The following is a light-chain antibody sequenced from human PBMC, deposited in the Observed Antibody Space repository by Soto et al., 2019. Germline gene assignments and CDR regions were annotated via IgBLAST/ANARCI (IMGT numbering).Light chain of an antibody. CDR2: DAS. J-gene: IGKJ5*01. CDR3: QQANTFPLT. CDR1: QGISSY. Sequence: IQLTQSPSSLSASVGDRVTITCRASQGISSYLGWYQQKPGKAPNLLIYDASTLHSGVPSRFSGGGSGTDFTLTISSLQPEDFATYYCQQANTFPLTFGQGTRLEI. V-gene: IGKV1-9*01.